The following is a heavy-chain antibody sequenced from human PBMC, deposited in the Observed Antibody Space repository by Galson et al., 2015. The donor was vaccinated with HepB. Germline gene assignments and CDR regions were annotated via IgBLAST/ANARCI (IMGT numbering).Heavy chain of an antibody. V-gene: IGHV3-53*04. CDR2: IYSGGRT. CDR1: GFTVSSNY. Sequence: SLRLSCAASGFTVSSNYMSWVRQAPGKGLEWVSVIYSGGRTYYADSVKGRFTISRHNSKNTLYLQMNSLRAEDTAVYYCARGSLSYYDSLFDYWGQGTLVTVSS. CDR3: ARGSLSYYDSLFDY. J-gene: IGHJ4*02. D-gene: IGHD3-22*01.